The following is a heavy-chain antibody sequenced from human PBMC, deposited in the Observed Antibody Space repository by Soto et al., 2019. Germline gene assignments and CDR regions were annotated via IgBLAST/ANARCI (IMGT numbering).Heavy chain of an antibody. CDR1: GYTFTSYG. CDR3: ARTGFYYYGSRSPVAVDY. V-gene: IGHV1-18*01. J-gene: IGHJ4*02. Sequence: QVQLVQSGAEVKKPGASVKVSCKASGYTFTSYGISWVRQAPGQGLEWMGWISAYNGNTNYAQKLQGRVTMTTDTSTSTAEMELRSLRSDDTAVYYCARTGFYYYGSRSPVAVDYWGQGTLVTVSS. CDR2: ISAYNGNT. D-gene: IGHD3-10*01.